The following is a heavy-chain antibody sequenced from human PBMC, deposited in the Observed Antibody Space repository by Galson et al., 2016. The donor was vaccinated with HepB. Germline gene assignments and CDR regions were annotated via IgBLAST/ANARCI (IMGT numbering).Heavy chain of an antibody. CDR3: SRQMTGSYFD. D-gene: IGHD3-10*01. CDR2: IRGDGIVS. CDR1: GFTFNAHW. Sequence: SLRLSCAASGFTFNAHWMDWVRQAPGKGLEWVANIRGDGIVSYYAESLRGRFTISRDNAKNSLYLQMNGLRVDETAVSYCSRQMTGSYFDWGQGTLVTVAS. J-gene: IGHJ4*02. V-gene: IGHV3-7*01.